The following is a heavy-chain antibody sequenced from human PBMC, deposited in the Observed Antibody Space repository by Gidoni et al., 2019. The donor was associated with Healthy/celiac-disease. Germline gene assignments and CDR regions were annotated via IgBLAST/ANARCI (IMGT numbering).Heavy chain of an antibody. CDR2: ISGSGGST. V-gene: IGHV3-23*01. J-gene: IGHJ4*02. CDR1: GFTFSRYA. Sequence: EVQLLESGGGLVQPGGSLRLSCAASGFTFSRYAMSWVRQAPGKGREWVSAISGSGGSTYYADSVKGRFTISRDNSKNTLYLQMNSLRAEDTAVYYCAKGVGYCSSTSCYDGLIDYWGQGTLVTVSS. CDR3: AKGVGYCSSTSCYDGLIDY. D-gene: IGHD2-2*01.